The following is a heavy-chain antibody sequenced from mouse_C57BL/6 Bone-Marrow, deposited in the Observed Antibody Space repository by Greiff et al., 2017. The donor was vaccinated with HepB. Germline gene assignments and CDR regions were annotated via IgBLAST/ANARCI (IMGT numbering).Heavy chain of an antibody. CDR2: ISYDGSN. V-gene: IGHV3-6*01. Sequence: EVQLQESGPGLVKPSQSLSLTCSVTGYSITSGYYWNWIRQFPGNKLEWMGYISYDGSNNYNPSLKNRISITRDTSKNQFFLKLNSVTTEDTATYYCARGGRYYFDYWGQGTTLTVSS. J-gene: IGHJ2*01. CDR1: GYSITSGYY. CDR3: ARGGRYYFDY.